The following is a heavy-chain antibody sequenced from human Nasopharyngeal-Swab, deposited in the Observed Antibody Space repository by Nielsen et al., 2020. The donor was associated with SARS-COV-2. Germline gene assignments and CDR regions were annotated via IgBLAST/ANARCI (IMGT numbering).Heavy chain of an antibody. CDR2: IYSGGST. J-gene: IGHJ6*02. V-gene: IGHV3-66*01. Sequence: GESLKISCAASGFTVSSNYMGWVRQAPGKGLEWVSVIYSGGSTYYADSVKGRFTISRDNSKNTLYLQMNSLRAEDTAVYYCARESTTTWSGPYYYYGMDVWGQGTTVTVSS. CDR3: ARESTTTWSGPYYYYGMDV. CDR1: GFTVSSNY. D-gene: IGHD5/OR15-5a*01.